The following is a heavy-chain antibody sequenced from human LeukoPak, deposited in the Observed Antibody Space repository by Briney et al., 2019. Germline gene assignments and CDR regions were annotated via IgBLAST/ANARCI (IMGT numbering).Heavy chain of an antibody. V-gene: IGHV4-59*01. Sequence: SETLSLTCTVSGGSISSYYWSWIRQPPGKGLEWIGCIYYSGSTNYNPSLKSRVTISVDTSKNQFSLKLSSVTSADTAVYYCAREGRLRYFDWLIYNWFDPWGQGTLGTVSS. J-gene: IGHJ5*02. CDR3: AREGRLRYFDWLIYNWFDP. D-gene: IGHD3-9*01. CDR2: IYYSGST. CDR1: GGSISSYY.